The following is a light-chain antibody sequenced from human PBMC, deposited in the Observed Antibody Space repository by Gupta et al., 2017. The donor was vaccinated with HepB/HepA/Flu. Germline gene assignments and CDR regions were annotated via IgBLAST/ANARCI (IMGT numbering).Light chain of an antibody. J-gene: IGKJ5*01. CDR1: QGISNY. V-gene: IGKV1-9*01. Sequence: DIQLTQSPSFLSASAGDRVTITCRASQGISNYLAWYQQKPGRAPKRLIHTASTLYGGVPSRFSGSGSGTGFTLTISSRQPEDFATYYCQQRHSYPVTFGQGTRLEIK. CDR2: TAS. CDR3: QQRHSYPVT.